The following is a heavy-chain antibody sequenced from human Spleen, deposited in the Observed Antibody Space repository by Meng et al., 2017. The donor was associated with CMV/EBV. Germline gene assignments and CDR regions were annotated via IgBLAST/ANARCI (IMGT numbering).Heavy chain of an antibody. CDR1: GFTFSTYW. D-gene: IGHD1-7*01. CDR2: ISGSGGST. V-gene: IGHV3-23*01. CDR3: AKDYNWNYGDYWYFDL. J-gene: IGHJ2*01. Sequence: GESLKISCAASGFTFSTYWMHWVRQAPGKGLEWVSAISGSGGSTYYADSVKGRFTISRDNSKNTLYLQMNSLRAEDTAVYYCAKDYNWNYGDYWYFDLWGRGTLVTVSS.